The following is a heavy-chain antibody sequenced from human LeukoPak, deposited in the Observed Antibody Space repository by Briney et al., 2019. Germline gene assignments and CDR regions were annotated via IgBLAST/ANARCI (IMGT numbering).Heavy chain of an antibody. D-gene: IGHD3-10*01. CDR1: GYSFTSYW. CDR2: IYPGDSDT. V-gene: IGHV5-51*01. CDR3: ARQEAHMARGVTLHAFDI. Sequence: GESLKISCKGSGYSFTSYWIGWVRQMPGKGLEWMGIIYPGDSDTRYSPSFQGQVTISADKSISTAYLQWSSLKASDTAMYYCARQEAHMARGVTLHAFDIWGQGTMVTVSS. J-gene: IGHJ3*02.